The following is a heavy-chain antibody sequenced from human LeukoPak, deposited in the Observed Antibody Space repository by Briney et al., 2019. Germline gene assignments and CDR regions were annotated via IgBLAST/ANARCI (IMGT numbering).Heavy chain of an antibody. CDR1: GYTFTSYG. J-gene: IGHJ4*02. V-gene: IGHV1-18*04. Sequence: ASVKVSCKASGYTFTSYGISWMRQAPGQGLEWMGWISAYNGNTNYAQKLQGRVTMTTDTSTSTAYMELRSLRSDDTAVYYCARVGGYCSSTSCYYLQYYFDYWGQGTLVTVSS. CDR3: ARVGGYCSSTSCYYLQYYFDY. CDR2: ISAYNGNT. D-gene: IGHD2-2*01.